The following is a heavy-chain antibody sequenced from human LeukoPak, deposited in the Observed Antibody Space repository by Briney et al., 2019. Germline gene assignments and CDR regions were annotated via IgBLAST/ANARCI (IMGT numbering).Heavy chain of an antibody. J-gene: IGHJ6*04. D-gene: IGHD4-17*01. CDR2: IKQDGSEK. Sequence: GGSLRLSCAASEFTFSSYWMSWVRQAPGKGLEWVANIKQDGSEKYYVDSVKGRFTISRDNAKNSLYLQMNSLRAEDTTVYYCARADGDGGYYYYYGMDVWGKGTTVTVSS. CDR3: ARADGDGGYYYYYGMDV. CDR1: EFTFSSYW. V-gene: IGHV3-7*03.